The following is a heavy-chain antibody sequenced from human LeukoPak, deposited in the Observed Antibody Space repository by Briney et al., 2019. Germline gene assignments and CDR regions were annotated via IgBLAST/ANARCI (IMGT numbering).Heavy chain of an antibody. J-gene: IGHJ4*02. CDR3: ARDLGPFLFDY. Sequence: GGSLRLPCAASGFTFSSYAMHWVRQAPGKGLEWVAVISYDGSNKYHADSVKGRFTISRDNSKSTLYLQMNSLRAEDTAVYYCARDLGPFLFDYWGQGTLVTVSS. D-gene: IGHD2/OR15-2a*01. CDR2: ISYDGSNK. V-gene: IGHV3-30*04. CDR1: GFTFSSYA.